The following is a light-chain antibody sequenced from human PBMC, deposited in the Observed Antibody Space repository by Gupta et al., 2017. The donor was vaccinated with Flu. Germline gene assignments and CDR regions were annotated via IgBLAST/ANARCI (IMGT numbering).Light chain of an antibody. Sequence: DIVMTQSPDSLAVPLGERATINCKSSQSILYSSNNKNYLAWYQQKPGQPPKLLIYWASTRESGVPDRFSGSGSGTDFTLTISSLQAEDVAVYYCQQYYGTPYSFGQGTKLEIK. CDR3: QQYYGTPYS. CDR1: QSILYSSNNKNY. V-gene: IGKV4-1*01. J-gene: IGKJ2*03. CDR2: WAS.